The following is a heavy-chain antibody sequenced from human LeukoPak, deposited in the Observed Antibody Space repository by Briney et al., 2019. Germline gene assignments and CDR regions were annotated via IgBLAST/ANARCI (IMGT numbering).Heavy chain of an antibody. V-gene: IGHV3-23*01. CDR3: VKDRGGSPFYGMDV. CDR2: ISGSGGAGT. D-gene: IGHD1-26*01. J-gene: IGHJ6*02. CDR1: GLTFRSYW. Sequence: GGSLRLSCAASGLTFRSYWMSWVRQAPGKGLEWVSTISGSGGAGTYYADSVKGRFTVSRDNSRNTLYLPMNSLRAEDTAVYYCVKDRGGSPFYGMDVWGQGTTVTVSS.